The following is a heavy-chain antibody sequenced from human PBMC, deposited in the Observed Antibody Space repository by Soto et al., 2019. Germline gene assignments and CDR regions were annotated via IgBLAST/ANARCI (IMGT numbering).Heavy chain of an antibody. CDR3: AKIRLYDSSGYHRDAFDI. D-gene: IGHD3-22*01. Sequence: EVQLLESGGGLVQPGGSLRLSCAASGFNFSAYAMSWVRQAPGKGLEWVSGISGSGYSIYYADSAKGRFTISRDNSNNTLYLQMNSLRAEDTAVYFCAKIRLYDSSGYHRDAFDIWGQGTLVTVSS. CDR1: GFNFSAYA. V-gene: IGHV3-23*01. CDR2: ISGSGYSI. J-gene: IGHJ3*02.